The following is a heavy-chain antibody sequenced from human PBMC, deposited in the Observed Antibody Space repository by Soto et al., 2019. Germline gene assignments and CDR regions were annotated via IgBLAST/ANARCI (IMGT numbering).Heavy chain of an antibody. CDR2: ITWHSANI. V-gene: IGHV3-9*01. CDR3: PRGRTLVQLGYYFDS. Sequence: EVQLVDSGGGLVQPGRSLRLSCAASGVTFDDYAIHCVRHAPGKRLEWVSGITWHSANIDYADSVKGRFTISRDNAKNSLSLQMSSLRPEDTAIYFCPRGRTLVQLGYYFDSWGQGTLVTVSS. CDR1: GVTFDDYA. J-gene: IGHJ4*02. D-gene: IGHD1-26*01.